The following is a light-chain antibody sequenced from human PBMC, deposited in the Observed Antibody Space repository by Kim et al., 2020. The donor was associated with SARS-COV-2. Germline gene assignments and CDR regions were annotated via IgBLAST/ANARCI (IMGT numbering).Light chain of an antibody. Sequence: QSVLTQPPSVSEAPRQRVTISCSGSNSNIGKNAVNWYQQLPGKAPKMVISYDRQLSSGVSDRFSASKSGTSASLAISGLQTEDEADYYCASWDDSLNSWVFGGGTQLTVL. CDR2: YDR. J-gene: IGLJ3*02. V-gene: IGLV1-36*01. CDR1: NSNIGKNA. CDR3: ASWDDSLNSWV.